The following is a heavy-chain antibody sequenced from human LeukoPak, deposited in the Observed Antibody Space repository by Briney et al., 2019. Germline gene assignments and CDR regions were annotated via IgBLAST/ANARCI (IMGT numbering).Heavy chain of an antibody. Sequence: PGGSLRLSCAASGFTFSSYGMSWVRQAPGKGLEWVSSISASGANTYYVDSLKGRFTISRDYSKNTLFLQMNSLRAEDTAIYYCAKHMVAGGHFDYWGQGTLVTVSS. CDR3: AKHMVAGGHFDY. D-gene: IGHD2-8*02. CDR2: ISASGANT. J-gene: IGHJ4*02. CDR1: GFTFSSYG. V-gene: IGHV3-23*01.